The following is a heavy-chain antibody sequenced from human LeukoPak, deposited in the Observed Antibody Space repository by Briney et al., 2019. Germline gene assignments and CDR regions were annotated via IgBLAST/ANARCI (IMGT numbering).Heavy chain of an antibody. V-gene: IGHV4-61*02. CDR3: ARSNYGDLLFDY. D-gene: IGHD4-17*01. Sequence: SQTLSLTCTVSGASISSGSYYWSWLRQPAGKGLEGIGRIYTSGSTNYNPSLKSRVTISVDTSKNQFSLKLSSVTAADTAVYYCARSNYGDLLFDYWGQGTLVTVSS. CDR2: IYTSGST. J-gene: IGHJ4*02. CDR1: GASISSGSYY.